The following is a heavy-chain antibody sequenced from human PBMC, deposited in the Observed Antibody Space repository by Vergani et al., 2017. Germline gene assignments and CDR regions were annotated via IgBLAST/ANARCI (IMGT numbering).Heavy chain of an antibody. V-gene: IGHV4-31*03. J-gene: IGHJ6*02. Sequence: QVQLQESGPGLVKPSQTLSLTCTVSGGSISSGGYYWSWIRQHPGKGLEWIGYIYYSGSTYYNPSLKSRVTISVDTSKNQFSLKLSSVTAADTAVYYCARTSGDSSGWYVYYYGMDVWGQGTTVTVSS. CDR3: ARTSGDSSGWYVYYYGMDV. CDR2: IYYSGST. D-gene: IGHD6-19*01. CDR1: GGSISSGGYY.